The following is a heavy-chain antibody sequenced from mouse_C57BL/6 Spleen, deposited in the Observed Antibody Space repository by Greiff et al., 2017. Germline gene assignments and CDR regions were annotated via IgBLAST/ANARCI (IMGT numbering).Heavy chain of an antibody. CDR1: GYTFTSYW. CDR3: ARHYGSSLWYFDV. Sequence: QVQLKQPGAELVRPGSSVKLSCKASGYTFTSYWMHWVKQRPIQGLEWIGNIDPSDSETHYNQKFKDKATLTVDKSSSTAYMQLSSLTSEDSAVYYCARHYGSSLWYFDVWGTGTTVTVSS. V-gene: IGHV1-52*01. CDR2: IDPSDSET. D-gene: IGHD1-1*01. J-gene: IGHJ1*03.